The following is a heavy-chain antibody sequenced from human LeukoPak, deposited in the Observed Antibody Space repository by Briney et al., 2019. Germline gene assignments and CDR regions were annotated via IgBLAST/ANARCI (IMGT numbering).Heavy chain of an antibody. Sequence: GGSLRLSCAASGFTFSSSYMGWVRQAPGKGLEWVSEISGSGDITFYPDSVAGRFTIPRDNSKGTLFMQMNSLRVEDTAVYYCAKELQGGRTFQYWGQGTLVTVSS. V-gene: IGHV3-23*01. CDR2: ISGSGDIT. CDR3: AKELQGGRTFQY. CDR1: GFTFSSSY. J-gene: IGHJ4*02. D-gene: IGHD3-16*01.